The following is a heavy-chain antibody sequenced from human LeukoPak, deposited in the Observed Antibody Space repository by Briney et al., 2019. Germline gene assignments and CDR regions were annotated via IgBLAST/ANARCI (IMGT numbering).Heavy chain of an antibody. CDR1: GFTFSDYY. CDR2: ISSSGDTI. CDR3: ARGGLGHNYGTNYYYYFMDV. Sequence: GGSLRLSCAASGFTFSDYYMTWIRQAPGKGLEWVSYISSSGDTIYDADSVKGRFTISRDNAKNSLYLQMNSLRAEDTAVYYCARGGLGHNYGTNYYYYFMDVWGKGTTVTVSS. V-gene: IGHV3-11*04. J-gene: IGHJ6*03. D-gene: IGHD4-17*01.